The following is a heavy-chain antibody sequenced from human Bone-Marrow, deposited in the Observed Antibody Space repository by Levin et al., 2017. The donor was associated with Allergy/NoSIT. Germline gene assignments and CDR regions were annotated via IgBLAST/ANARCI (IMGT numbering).Heavy chain of an antibody. CDR3: TRGPYSTGWFLY. CDR1: GFSFEDYA. D-gene: IGHD6-19*01. V-gene: IGHV3-49*03. CDR2: IRTNADAGTT. Sequence: PGESLKISCTTFGFSFEDYAMNWIRQAPGKGLEWVGFIRTNADAGTTEYAASVKGRFTVSRDDSKSIAYLQMNSLKTEDTAVYYCTRGPYSTGWFLYWGQGALVTVSS. J-gene: IGHJ4*02.